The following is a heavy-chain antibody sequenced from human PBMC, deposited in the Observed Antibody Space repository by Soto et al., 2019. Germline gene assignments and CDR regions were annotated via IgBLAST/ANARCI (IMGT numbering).Heavy chain of an antibody. V-gene: IGHV3-9*01. CDR3: ATLEMVAASPANY. D-gene: IGHD2-15*01. Sequence: EAQLVESGGGLVQPGRSLRLSCEVSGFNFYDFAMHWVRQVPGKGLEWVSGISWNRDDIGYADSVKGRFTISRDNARNSRYWEMNSLRRDDTALYYWATLEMVAASPANYGGKGTLVTVSS. J-gene: IGHJ4*02. CDR2: ISWNRDDI. CDR1: GFNFYDFA.